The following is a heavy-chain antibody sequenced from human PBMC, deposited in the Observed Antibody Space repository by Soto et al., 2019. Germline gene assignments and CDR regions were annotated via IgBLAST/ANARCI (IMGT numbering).Heavy chain of an antibody. CDR3: ARDRYFWSGYYTGYYYYGMDV. CDR1: GYTFTSYG. V-gene: IGHV1-18*04. Sequence: QVQLVQSGAEVKKPGASVKVSCKASGYTFTSYGISWVRQAPGQGLEWMGWISAYNGNTNYAQKLQGRVTMTTDTTTSTAYMELRSLRSDDTAVYYCARDRYFWSGYYTGYYYYGMDVWGQGTTVTVSS. CDR2: ISAYNGNT. D-gene: IGHD3-3*01. J-gene: IGHJ6*02.